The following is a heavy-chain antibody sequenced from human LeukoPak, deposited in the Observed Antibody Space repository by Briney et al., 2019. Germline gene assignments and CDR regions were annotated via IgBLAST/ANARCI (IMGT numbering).Heavy chain of an antibody. CDR3: ARDPPDCTNGVCYSAPGGVAWFDP. CDR1: AGSISSYY. V-gene: IGHV4-4*07. CDR2: IYTSGST. Sequence: SETLSLTCTVSAGSISSYYWSWIRQPAGKGLEWIGRIYTSGSTNYNPSLKSRVTMSVDTSKNQFSLKLSSVTAAGTAVYYCARDPPDCTNGVCYSAPGGVAWFDPWGQGTLVTVSS. D-gene: IGHD2-8*01. J-gene: IGHJ5*02.